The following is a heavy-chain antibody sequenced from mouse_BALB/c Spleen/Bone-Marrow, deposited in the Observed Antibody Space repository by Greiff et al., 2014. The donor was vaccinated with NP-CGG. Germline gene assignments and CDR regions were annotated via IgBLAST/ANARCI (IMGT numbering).Heavy chain of an antibody. CDR3: ARIYDGYFLFDY. V-gene: IGHV1S29*02. J-gene: IGHJ2*01. CDR2: IYPYNGGT. Sequence: VQLKESGPELVKPGASVKISCKASGYTFTDYNMHWVKQSHGQSLEWIGYIYPYNGGTGYNREFKSKATLTVDNSSSTAYMELRSLTSEDSAVYYCARIYDGYFLFDYWGQGTTLTVSS. D-gene: IGHD2-3*01. CDR1: GYTFTDYN.